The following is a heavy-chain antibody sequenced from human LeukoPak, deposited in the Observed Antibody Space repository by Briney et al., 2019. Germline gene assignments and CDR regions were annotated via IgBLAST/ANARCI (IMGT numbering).Heavy chain of an antibody. V-gene: IGHV4-59*01. CDR3: ARVGRYGGYVRDY. D-gene: IGHD5-12*01. J-gene: IGHJ4*02. CDR2: IYYSGST. Sequence: SETLSLTCTVSGGSISSYYWSWIRQPPGKGLEWIGYIYYSGSTNYNPSLKSRVTISVDTSKNQFSLKLGSVTAADTAVYYCARVGRYGGYVRDYWGQGTLVTVSS. CDR1: GGSISSYY.